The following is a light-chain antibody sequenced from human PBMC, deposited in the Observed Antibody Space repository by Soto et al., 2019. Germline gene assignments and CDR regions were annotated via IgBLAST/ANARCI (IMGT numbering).Light chain of an antibody. CDR1: QSISSF. CDR3: QQSSSIPRT. J-gene: IGKJ1*01. Sequence: DIQMTQSPSSLSASVGDRVTITCRASQSISSFLNWYQQKPGKAPKLLIYAASTLQSGVPSRFSGSGSGTDFTLTISSLQPEDFATYNCQQSSSIPRTFGKGT. CDR2: AAS. V-gene: IGKV1-39*01.